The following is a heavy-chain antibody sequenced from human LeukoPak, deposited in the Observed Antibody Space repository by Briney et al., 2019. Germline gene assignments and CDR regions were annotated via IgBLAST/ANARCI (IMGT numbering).Heavy chain of an antibody. D-gene: IGHD3-10*01. V-gene: IGHV3-66*01. J-gene: IGHJ6*02. CDR2: IHKDGRT. CDR1: GFTVSSNY. CDR3: ARDEYYGSGFYGMDV. Sequence: GGSLRLSCAVTGFTVSSNYMRWVRQAPGKGLEWVSVIHKDGRTFYADSVKGRFTISRDDSKNTLHLRMNSLRAEDTAVYYCARDEYYGSGFYGMDVWGQGTTVTVS.